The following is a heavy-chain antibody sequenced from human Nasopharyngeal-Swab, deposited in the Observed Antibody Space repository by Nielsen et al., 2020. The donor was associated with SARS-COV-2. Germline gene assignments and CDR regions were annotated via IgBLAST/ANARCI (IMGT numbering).Heavy chain of an antibody. D-gene: IGHD6-13*01. J-gene: IGHJ4*02. CDR3: ARDPQKYSSSWYDY. CDR1: GYTFTSYD. V-gene: IGHV1-18*01. CDR2: ISAYNGNT. Sequence: ASVKVSCKASGYTFTSYDISWVRQAPGQGLEWMGWISAYNGNTNYAQKLQGRVTMTTDTSTSTAYMELRSLRSDDTAAYYCARDPQKYSSSWYDYWGQGTLVTVSS.